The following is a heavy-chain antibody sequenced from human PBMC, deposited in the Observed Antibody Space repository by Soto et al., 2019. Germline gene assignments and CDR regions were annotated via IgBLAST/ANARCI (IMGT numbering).Heavy chain of an antibody. J-gene: IGHJ6*02. CDR1: GFTFSSYA. Sequence: GGSLRLSCAASGFTFSSYAMHWVRQAPGKGLEWVAVISYDGSNKYYADSVKGRFTISRDNSKNTLYLQMNSLRAEDTAVYYCARSLVRYSSSWYADYGMDVWGQGTTVTAS. CDR2: ISYDGSNK. CDR3: ARSLVRYSSSWYADYGMDV. V-gene: IGHV3-30-3*01. D-gene: IGHD6-13*01.